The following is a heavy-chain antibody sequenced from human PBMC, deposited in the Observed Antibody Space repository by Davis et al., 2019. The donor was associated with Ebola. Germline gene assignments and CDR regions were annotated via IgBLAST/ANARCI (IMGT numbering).Heavy chain of an antibody. J-gene: IGHJ4*02. CDR2: ISYDGNVQ. V-gene: IGHV3-30*03. D-gene: IGHD3-16*02. CDR1: GFTFTSYG. CDR3: AGTYYDYVWGSYRYGLWDY. Sequence: GESLKISCAASGFTFTSYGMHWVRQAPGKGLDWVAVISYDGNVQYYADSVRGRFTISRDNSKNTVFLQMNSLRAEDTAVYYCAGTYYDYVWGSYRYGLWDYWGQGTLVTVSS.